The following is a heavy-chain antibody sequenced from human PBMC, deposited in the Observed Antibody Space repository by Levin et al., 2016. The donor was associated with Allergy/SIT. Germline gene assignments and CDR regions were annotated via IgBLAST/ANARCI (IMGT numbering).Heavy chain of an antibody. D-gene: IGHD1-14*01. V-gene: IGHV3-11*05. CDR2: ISSSGVYT. CDR1: GFNFSDYY. J-gene: IGHJ1*01. CDR3: ARDGIPFTNPNPPEYFQH. Sequence: GESLKISCAASGFNFSDYYMSWVRQAPGKGPEWLSYISSSGVYTRYSDSVKGRFTISRDNAKNSMYLQMNSLRVEDTALYYCARDGIPFTNPNPPEYFQHWGQGTLVTVSS.